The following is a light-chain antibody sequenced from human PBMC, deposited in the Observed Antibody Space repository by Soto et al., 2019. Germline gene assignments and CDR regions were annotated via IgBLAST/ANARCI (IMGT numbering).Light chain of an antibody. J-gene: IGKJ1*01. Sequence: DIHITQSPASLSTSIGDRVTITCRASQGISNYLAWYQQKPGKAPKLLIYGASSLEGGVPSRFSGSGSGTDFTLTISSLQPDDFATYYCQQYSSSATFGQGTKVDI. CDR1: QGISNY. V-gene: IGKV1-16*01. CDR2: GAS. CDR3: QQYSSSAT.